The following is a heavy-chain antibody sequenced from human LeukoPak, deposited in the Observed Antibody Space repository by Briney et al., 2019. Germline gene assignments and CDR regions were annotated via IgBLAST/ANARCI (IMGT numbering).Heavy chain of an antibody. Sequence: SETLSPTCAVSGGSISSSNWWTWVRQPPGKGLEWIGEIYHSGSTNYNPSLKSRVTISVDKSKNQFSLKLSSVTAADTAVYYCARDLATAGFQDHWGQGTLVTVSS. D-gene: IGHD6-13*01. V-gene: IGHV4-4*02. CDR2: IYHSGST. J-gene: IGHJ4*02. CDR1: GGSISSSNW. CDR3: ARDLATAGFQDH.